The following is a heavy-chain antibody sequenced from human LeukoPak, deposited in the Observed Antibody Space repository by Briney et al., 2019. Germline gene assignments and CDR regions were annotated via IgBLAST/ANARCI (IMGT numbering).Heavy chain of an antibody. Sequence: PGGSLRLSCAVSRFTFSSYAMSWVRQAPGKGLEWVSSISGSGHSTYYADSVKGRFTISRDNSKNTLCLQMNSLRAEDTAVYYCAKPSSGWYFDPFDYWGQGTLVTVSS. D-gene: IGHD6-19*01. CDR3: AKPSSGWYFDPFDY. J-gene: IGHJ4*02. CDR2: ISGSGHST. V-gene: IGHV3-23*01. CDR1: RFTFSSYA.